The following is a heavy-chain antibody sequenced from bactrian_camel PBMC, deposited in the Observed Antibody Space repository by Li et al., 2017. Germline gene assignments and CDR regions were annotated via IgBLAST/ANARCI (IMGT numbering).Heavy chain of an antibody. D-gene: IGHD5*01. CDR3: LRADFGV. V-gene: IGHV3S5*01. CDR2: IYWDGSKT. CDR1: GFTDSGYY. J-gene: IGHJ6*01. Sequence: HVQLVESGGGLVQPGGSLRLSCAASGFTDSGYYICWIRLAPGKGLEWVSAIYWDGSKTYYADSVKGRFTISGDVARNTLYLQLNSLKTEDTAMYYCLRADFGVWGQGTQVTVS.